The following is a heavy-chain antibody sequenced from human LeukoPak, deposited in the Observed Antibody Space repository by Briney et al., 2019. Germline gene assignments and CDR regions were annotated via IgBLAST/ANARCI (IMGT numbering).Heavy chain of an antibody. CDR2: IRYDGAHQ. J-gene: IGHJ4*02. CDR3: AEVGSGWYGVDY. D-gene: IGHD6-19*01. CDR1: GFNLSIYG. Sequence: GGSLRLSCATSGFNLSIYGIHWVRQAPGKGLEWVAFIRYDGAHQDYADSVEGRFTVSRDNSKNILYAQMNSLRLEDTAVYYCAEVGSGWYGVDYWGQGTLVTVSS. V-gene: IGHV3-30*02.